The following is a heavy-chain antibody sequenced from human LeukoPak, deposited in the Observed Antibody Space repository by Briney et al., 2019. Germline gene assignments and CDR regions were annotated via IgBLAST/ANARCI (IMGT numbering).Heavy chain of an antibody. CDR2: INSDGCST. V-gene: IGHV3-74*01. CDR1: GFTFSSYW. J-gene: IGHJ4*02. CDR3: ARGYSVREDY. D-gene: IGHD3-10*02. Sequence: GGSLRLSCAASGFTFSSYWMHWVRKATGKGLVWVSRINSDGCSTIYADSVKGRFTISRDSEKHTLYVQMNSLRAEDTAVYYCARGYSVREDYWGQGTLVTVSS.